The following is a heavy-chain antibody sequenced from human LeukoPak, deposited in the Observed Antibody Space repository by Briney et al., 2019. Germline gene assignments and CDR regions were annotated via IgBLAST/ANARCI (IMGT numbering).Heavy chain of an antibody. V-gene: IGHV2-5*02. Sequence: SGPTLLKPTQPLTLTFTFSGFSLRTSGGGVGWIRQPPGKALEWLALIYWDDDKRYSPSLKSRLTITKDTSKNQVVLTMTNMDPVDTATYYCAHSEYSSGRGEGFDYWGQGTLVTVSS. CDR2: IYWDDDK. CDR1: GFSLRTSGGG. J-gene: IGHJ4*02. CDR3: AHSEYSSGRGEGFDY. D-gene: IGHD6-19*01.